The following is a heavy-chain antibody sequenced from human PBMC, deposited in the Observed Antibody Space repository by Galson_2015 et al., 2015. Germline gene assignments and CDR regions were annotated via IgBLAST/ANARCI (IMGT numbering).Heavy chain of an antibody. V-gene: IGHV3-74*01. J-gene: IGHJ6*02. CDR3: ARDWYGSGYYSFYYYYGLDV. D-gene: IGHD3-3*01. Sequence: SLRLSCAASGFTFSSYWMHWVRQAPGKGLVWVSRIKSDGSSTSYAESVKGRFTISRDNAKNTLYLEMNSLRAEDTAVYYCARDWYGSGYYSFYYYYGLDVWGQGTTVTVSS. CDR2: IKSDGSST. CDR1: GFTFSSYW.